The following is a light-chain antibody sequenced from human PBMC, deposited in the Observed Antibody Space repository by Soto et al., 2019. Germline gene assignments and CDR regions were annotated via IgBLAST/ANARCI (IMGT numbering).Light chain of an antibody. J-gene: IGLJ2*01. CDR1: SSDIGAYNF. CDR3: SSYTRSSTLGVV. Sequence: QSALTQPASVSGSPGQSITISCTGTSSDIGAYNFVSWYQQHPGKAPKLMLYDVNIRPSGVSNRFSGSKSGNTASLTISGLQAEDEADYYCSSYTRSSTLGVVFGGGTKVTVL. V-gene: IGLV2-14*03. CDR2: DVN.